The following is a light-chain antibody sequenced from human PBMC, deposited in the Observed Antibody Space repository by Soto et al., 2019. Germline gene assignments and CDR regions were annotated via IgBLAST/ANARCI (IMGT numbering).Light chain of an antibody. CDR2: WAS. V-gene: IGKV4-1*01. CDR1: QSVLYSSNNKNL. CDR3: QQYYSPPRYT. J-gene: IGKJ2*01. Sequence: DIVMTQSPDSLAVSLGERATINCKSSQSVLYSSNNKNLIAWYQQKKGQPPRLLIYWASTRESGVPDRFSSSGSGKDFTLTISSLQAEDVAVYYCQQYYSPPRYTFGQGTKLEI.